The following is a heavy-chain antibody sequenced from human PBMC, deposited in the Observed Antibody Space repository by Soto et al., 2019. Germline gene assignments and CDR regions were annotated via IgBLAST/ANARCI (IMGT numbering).Heavy chain of an antibody. CDR1: GFTFSDYY. CDR2: ISSSSSYT. Sequence: QVQLVESGGGLVQPGGYLRLSCAASGFTFSDYYMSWIRQAPGKGLEWVSYISSSSSYTNYADSLKGRSTISRDNAKNSLYLQKNSLRAEDTAVYYCARIPKIPAAGGRDNPPYYFDYWGQGTLVTVSS. V-gene: IGHV3-11*06. CDR3: ARIPKIPAAGGRDNPPYYFDY. D-gene: IGHD6-25*01. J-gene: IGHJ4*02.